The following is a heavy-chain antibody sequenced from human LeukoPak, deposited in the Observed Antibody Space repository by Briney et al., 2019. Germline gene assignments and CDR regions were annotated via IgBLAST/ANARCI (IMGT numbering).Heavy chain of an antibody. CDR3: ASLRGDFWSGYYPFPLYYYYYMDV. D-gene: IGHD3-3*01. Sequence: PSETLSLTCTVSGGSISSSSYYWGWIRQPPGKGLEWIGSIYYSGSTYYNPSLKSRVTISVDTSKNQFSLKLSSVTAADTAVYYCASLRGDFWSGYYPFPLYYYYYMDVWGKGTTVTVSS. CDR1: GGSISSSSYY. CDR2: IYYSGST. J-gene: IGHJ6*03. V-gene: IGHV4-39*07.